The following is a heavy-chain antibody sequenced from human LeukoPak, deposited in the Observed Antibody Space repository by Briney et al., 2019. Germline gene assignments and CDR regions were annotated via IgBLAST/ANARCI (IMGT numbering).Heavy chain of an antibody. D-gene: IGHD2-21*01. CDR1: GYTFTSYG. V-gene: IGHV1-18*01. J-gene: IGHJ5*02. CDR2: ISAYNGNT. CDR3: ARVITADYSPLWLDP. Sequence: GASVKVSCKASGYTFTSYGISWVRQAPGQGLEWMGWISAYNGNTNYAQKLQGRVTMTTDTSTSTAYMELRSLRSDDTAVYYCARVITADYSPLWLDPWGQGTLVTVSS.